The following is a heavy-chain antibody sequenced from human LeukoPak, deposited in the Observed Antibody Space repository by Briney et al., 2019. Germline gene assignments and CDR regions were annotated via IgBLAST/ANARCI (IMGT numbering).Heavy chain of an antibody. Sequence: GGSLRLSCVASGFTFSASPIYWFRQASREGLEWLGRIRNKANSYATAYPASVKGRFTVSRDDSKNTAYLQMNGLENEDPAVYYFGPSPIHYYYYFPDVWGKGTTVTVSS. CDR3: GPSPIHYYYYFPDV. J-gene: IGHJ6*03. CDR2: IRNKANSYAT. CDR1: GFTFSASP. V-gene: IGHV3-73*01. D-gene: IGHD3-3*01.